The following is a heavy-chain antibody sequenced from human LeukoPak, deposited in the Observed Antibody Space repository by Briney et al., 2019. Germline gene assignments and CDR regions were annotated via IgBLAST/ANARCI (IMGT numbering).Heavy chain of an antibody. V-gene: IGHV4-34*01. J-gene: IGHJ4*02. CDR1: GGSFSGYY. Sequence: PSETLSLTCAVYGGSFSGYYWSWIRQPPGKGLEWIGEINHSGSTNYNPSLKSRVTISVDTSKNQFSLKLSSVTAADTAVYYCARGRPSYYDSSGYYCPHFDYWGQGTLVTVSS. CDR2: INHSGST. CDR3: ARGRPSYYDSSGYYCPHFDY. D-gene: IGHD3-22*01.